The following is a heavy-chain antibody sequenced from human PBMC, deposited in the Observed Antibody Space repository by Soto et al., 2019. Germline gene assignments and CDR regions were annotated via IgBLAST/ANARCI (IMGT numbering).Heavy chain of an antibody. V-gene: IGHV1-2*04. CDR1: GYGYSVHY. CDR3: ASCSSTSCYSSYYGMDV. Sequence: KPDWKSAGYGYSVHYRRCRLQEPKQKLEWMGWINPNSGGTNYAQKFQGWVTMTRDTSISTAYMELSRLRSDDTAVYYCASCSSTSCYSSYYGMDVWGQGTTVS. J-gene: IGHJ6*02. D-gene: IGHD2-2*01. CDR2: INPNSGGT.